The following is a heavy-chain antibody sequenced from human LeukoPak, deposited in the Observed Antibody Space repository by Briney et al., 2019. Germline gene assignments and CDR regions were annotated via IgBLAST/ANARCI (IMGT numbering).Heavy chain of an antibody. CDR1: GFTFSSYW. CDR2: INSDGSST. V-gene: IGHV3-74*01. J-gene: IGHJ6*03. D-gene: IGHD3-3*01. CDR3: ARDQVTIFGVVIYYYYYYMDV. Sequence: GGSLRLSCAASGFTFSSYWMHWVRQAPGKGLVWVSRINSDGSSTSYADSVKGRFTISRDNAKNTLYLQMNSLRAEDTAVYYCARDQVTIFGVVIYYYYYYMDVWGKGTTVTVSS.